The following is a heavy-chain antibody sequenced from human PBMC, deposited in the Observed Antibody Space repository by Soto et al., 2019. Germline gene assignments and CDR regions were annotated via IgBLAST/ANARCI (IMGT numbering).Heavy chain of an antibody. J-gene: IGHJ4*02. Sequence: ESGGGVVQPGRSLRLSCAASGFTFSSYGMHWVRQAPGKGLEWVAVIWYDGSNKYYADSVKGRFTISRDNSKNTLYLQMNSLRAEDTAVYYCARDHDFWSGYQDYWGQGTLVTVSS. V-gene: IGHV3-33*01. CDR3: ARDHDFWSGYQDY. CDR1: GFTFSSYG. CDR2: IWYDGSNK. D-gene: IGHD3-3*01.